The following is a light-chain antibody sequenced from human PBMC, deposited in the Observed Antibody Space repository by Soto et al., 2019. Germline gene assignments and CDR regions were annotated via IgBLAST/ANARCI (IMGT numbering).Light chain of an antibody. CDR2: ATN. CDR3: AAWDDALNGPQ. Sequence: QSVLTQPPSASGTPGQRVIIYCSGSRSNVGRNAVSWYQQVPGMAPKLLVFATNKRPSGVPDRFSGSASGASASLAISGLQPEDEADYYCAAWDDALNGPQFGGGTKVTVL. V-gene: IGLV1-44*01. CDR1: RSNVGRNA. J-gene: IGLJ2*01.